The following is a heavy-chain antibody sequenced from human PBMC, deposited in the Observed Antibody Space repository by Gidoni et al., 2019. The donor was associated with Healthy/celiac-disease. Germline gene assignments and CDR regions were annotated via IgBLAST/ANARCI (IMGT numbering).Heavy chain of an antibody. V-gene: IGHV5-51*07. J-gene: IGHJ4*02. Sequence: EVQLVQSGAEVKKPGESLKIYCKGSGYRFTSYWIGWVHQMPGKGLEWMGIIYPGDSDTRYSPSFQGQVTISADKSISTAYLQWSSLKASDTAMYYCARHPSRLLPPYYFDYWGQGTLVTVSS. CDR3: ARHPSRLLPPYYFDY. CDR1: GYRFTSYW. CDR2: IYPGDSDT. D-gene: IGHD3-22*01.